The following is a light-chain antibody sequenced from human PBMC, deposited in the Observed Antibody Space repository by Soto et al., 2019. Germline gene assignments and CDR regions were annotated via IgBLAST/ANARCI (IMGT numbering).Light chain of an antibody. CDR2: GAS. V-gene: IGKV3-20*01. CDR1: QSVRSNY. J-gene: IGKJ1*01. Sequence: DIVLTQSPGTLSLSPGERATRSCRASQSVRSNYLAWFQQKPGQAPRLLIYGASSRATGIPDRFIGSGSGTDFTRSITILEREDFAVSYCQQYVSSPKTFGQGNKVEIQ. CDR3: QQYVSSPKT.